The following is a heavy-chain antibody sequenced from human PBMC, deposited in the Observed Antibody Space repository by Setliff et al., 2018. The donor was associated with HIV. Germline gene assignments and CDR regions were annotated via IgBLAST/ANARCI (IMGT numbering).Heavy chain of an antibody. CDR1: GGSFTTYY. CDR2: INHSGST. D-gene: IGHD3-16*01. CDR3: ARGLGGSVGSTDWSYPSYYMDV. J-gene: IGHJ6*03. V-gene: IGHV4-34*01. Sequence: SETLSLTWAVYGGSFTTYYWTWIRQPPGRGLEWIGEINHSGSTNYNPSLESRVTISVDTSKNQFSLKLTSVTAGDRGIYYCARGLGGSVGSTDWSYPSYYMDVWGRGTTVTVSS.